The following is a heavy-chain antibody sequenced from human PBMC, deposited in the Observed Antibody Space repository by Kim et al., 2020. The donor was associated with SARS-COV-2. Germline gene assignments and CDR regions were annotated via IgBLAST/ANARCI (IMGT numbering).Heavy chain of an antibody. CDR1: GGSISSYY. Sequence: SETLSLTCTVSGGSISSYYWNWIRQPPGKGLEWIGFIYSSGSTNYNPSLKSRVTILVDTPKNQFTLKLTSVTAAATAVYYCAGPKLVGSTTGTFDIWG. V-gene: IGHV4-59*08. CDR3: AGPKLVGSTTGTFDI. J-gene: IGHJ3*02. D-gene: IGHD2-15*01. CDR2: IYSSGST.